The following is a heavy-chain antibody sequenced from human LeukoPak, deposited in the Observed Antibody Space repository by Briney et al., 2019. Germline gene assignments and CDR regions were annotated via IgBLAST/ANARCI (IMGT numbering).Heavy chain of an antibody. V-gene: IGHV3-30*02. CDR1: GFTFSSYG. CDR2: IRYDGSNK. D-gene: IGHD2-2*01. Sequence: PGGSLRLSCAASGFTFSSYGMRWVRQAPGKGLEWVAFIRYDGSNKYYADSVKGRFTISRDNAKNALYLQMNSLRVEDTAVYFCARDYLYAFDYWGQGTLVTVSS. CDR3: ARDYLYAFDY. J-gene: IGHJ4*02.